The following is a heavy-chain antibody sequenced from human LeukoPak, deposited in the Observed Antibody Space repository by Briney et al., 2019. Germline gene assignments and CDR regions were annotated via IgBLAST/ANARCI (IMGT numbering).Heavy chain of an antibody. J-gene: IGHJ5*02. CDR1: GFTFSSYA. Sequence: GGSLRLSCAASGFTFSSYAMSWVRRAPGKGLEWVSAISGRGGSTYYADSVKGRFTISRDNSKNTLYLQMNSLRAEDTAVYYCAKDRIVGASGAWGQGTLVTVSS. V-gene: IGHV3-23*01. D-gene: IGHD1-26*01. CDR3: AKDRIVGASGA. CDR2: ISGRGGST.